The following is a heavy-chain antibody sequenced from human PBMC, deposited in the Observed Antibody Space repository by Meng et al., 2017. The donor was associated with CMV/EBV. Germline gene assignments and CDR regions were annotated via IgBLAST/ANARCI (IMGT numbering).Heavy chain of an antibody. CDR3: SYRYYFDY. V-gene: IGHV3-30*04. CDR2: ISYDGSNK. J-gene: IGHJ4*02. D-gene: IGHD3-16*02. CDR1: GFTFSSYA. Sequence: GGSLRLSCAASGFTFSSYAMHWVRQAPGKGLEWAAVISYDGSNKYYADSVKGRFTSSRDNSKNTLYLQMNSLRAEDTAVYYCSYRYYFDYWGQGTMVTVSS.